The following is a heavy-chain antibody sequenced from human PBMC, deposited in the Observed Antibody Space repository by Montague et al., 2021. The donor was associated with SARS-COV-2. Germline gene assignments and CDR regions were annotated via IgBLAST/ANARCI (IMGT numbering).Heavy chain of an antibody. D-gene: IGHD3-10*01. Sequence: SRSLSLSASGFTFSSYAMHWVRQAPGKGLEWVAVISYDGSNKYYADSVKGRFTISRDNSKNTLYLQMNSLRAEDTAVYYCARVGVESLLWFGELHHGPFDPWGQGTLVTVSS. J-gene: IGHJ5*02. CDR3: ARVGVESLLWFGELHHGPFDP. CDR1: GFTFSSYA. CDR2: ISYDGSNK. V-gene: IGHV3-30-3*01.